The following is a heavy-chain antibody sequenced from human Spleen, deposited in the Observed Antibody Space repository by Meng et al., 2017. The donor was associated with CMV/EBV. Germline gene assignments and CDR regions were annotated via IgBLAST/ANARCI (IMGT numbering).Heavy chain of an antibody. Sequence: CKASGYTLTSYGISWVRQAPGPGLEWMGWISAYSGDTKYAQKFQGRMTMSTDTATSTAYLDLRSLKSDDSAVYYCARDSHNWANWFDPWGQGTLVTVSS. D-gene: IGHD1-20*01. CDR3: ARDSHNWANWFDP. J-gene: IGHJ5*01. V-gene: IGHV1-18*01. CDR2: ISAYSGDT. CDR1: GYTLTSYG.